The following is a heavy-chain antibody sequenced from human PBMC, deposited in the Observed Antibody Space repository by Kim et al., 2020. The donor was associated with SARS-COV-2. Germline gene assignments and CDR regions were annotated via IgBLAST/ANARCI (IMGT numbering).Heavy chain of an antibody. CDR2: IGSKTDNHAT. D-gene: IGHD4-17*01. Sequence: GGSLRLSCAAAGSRLSDSEIHWVRQAPGKGLEWVGLIGSKTDNHATSYAASVKGRFILSRDDAKKTVYLQMNSLEVEDTAVYYCRRPTTVAHPWDSLYYGEDVWGQGTTVTVAS. CDR1: GSRLSDSE. V-gene: IGHV3-73*01. CDR3: RRPTTVAHPWDSLYYGEDV. J-gene: IGHJ6*02.